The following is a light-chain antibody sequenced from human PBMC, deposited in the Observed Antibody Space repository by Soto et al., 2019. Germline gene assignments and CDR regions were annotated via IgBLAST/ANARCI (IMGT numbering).Light chain of an antibody. CDR3: HQSNDWPHIT. J-gene: IGKJ3*01. CDR2: AAS. Sequence: EIVMTQSPATLSVSPGERATLSCRASQSISYNLAWYQQKPGQAPRLLIYAASTRATGIPARFSVSGSGTDFTLTISSLQSADFAVYYCHQSNDWPHITFGPGTKVDIK. V-gene: IGKV3-15*01. CDR1: QSISYN.